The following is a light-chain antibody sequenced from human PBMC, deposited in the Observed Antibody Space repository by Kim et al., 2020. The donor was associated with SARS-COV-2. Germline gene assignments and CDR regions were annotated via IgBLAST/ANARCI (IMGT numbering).Light chain of an antibody. V-gene: IGKV1-5*01. Sequence: ASVGDRVTITCRASQSISHYLAWYQQKPGKAPKLLVYDASSFEGGVPSRFSGSGSGTVFTLTITSLQPDDFATYYCHQYSSSPWSFGQGTKVDIK. CDR1: QSISHY. J-gene: IGKJ1*01. CDR3: HQYSSSPWS. CDR2: DAS.